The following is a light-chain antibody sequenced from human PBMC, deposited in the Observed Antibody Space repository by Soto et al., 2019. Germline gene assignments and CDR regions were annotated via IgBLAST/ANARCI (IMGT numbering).Light chain of an antibody. V-gene: IGLV3-21*02. J-gene: IGLJ1*01. CDR2: DDK. Sequence: ELTQPPSVSVSPGQTASITCGGDNIGTKSVHWYQQRPGQAPVLVVYDDKKRPSGIPERFSGSNSGITATLTISRVETGDEADYYCQVCERFSDHNFVFGDGTKVTVL. CDR1: NIGTKS. CDR3: QVCERFSDHNFV.